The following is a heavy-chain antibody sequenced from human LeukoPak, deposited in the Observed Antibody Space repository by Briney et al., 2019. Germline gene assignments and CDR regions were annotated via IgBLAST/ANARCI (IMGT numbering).Heavy chain of an antibody. CDR3: AKDLTIGAAEYYFDY. V-gene: IGHV3-30*18. J-gene: IGHJ4*02. CDR2: LSSDGRDK. Sequence: PGGSLRLSCAASGFTFSSYGMHWVRQAPGKGLEWVAVLSSDGRDKYYADSVKGRSTISRDNSKNTLYLQMNSLRAEDTAVYYCAKDLTIGAAEYYFDYWGQGTLVTVSS. D-gene: IGHD3-10*01. CDR1: GFTFSSYG.